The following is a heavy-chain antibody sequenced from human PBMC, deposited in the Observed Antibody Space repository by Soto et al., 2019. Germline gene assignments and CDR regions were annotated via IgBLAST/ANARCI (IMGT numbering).Heavy chain of an antibody. Sequence: QVQLQESGPGLVKPSQTLSLTCTVSGGSISSGDYYWSWIRQHPGKGLEWIGYIYYSGNTYYNPSLKSRVTISGDTSKNQFSLKLSSVTAADTAVYYCARADMIRTFYYGMDVWGQGTTVTVSS. CDR2: IYYSGNT. V-gene: IGHV4-31*03. CDR1: GGSISSGDYY. CDR3: ARADMIRTFYYGMDV. D-gene: IGHD3-16*01. J-gene: IGHJ6*02.